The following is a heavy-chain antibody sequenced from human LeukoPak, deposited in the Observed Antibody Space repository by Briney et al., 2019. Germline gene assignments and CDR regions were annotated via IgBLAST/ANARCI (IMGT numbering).Heavy chain of an antibody. CDR3: AKEGDYYGSGSHRDAFDM. J-gene: IGHJ3*02. CDR1: GVNFSSYW. V-gene: IGHV3-7*04. CDR2: IKQDGSEE. D-gene: IGHD3-10*01. Sequence: PGGSLRLSCAVSGVNFSSYWMSWVRQAPGKGLEWVANIKQDGSEEYYVDSVKGRFTISTDNAKNSLYLQMNSLRAEDTALYYCAKEGDYYGSGSHRDAFDMWGQGTMVTVSS.